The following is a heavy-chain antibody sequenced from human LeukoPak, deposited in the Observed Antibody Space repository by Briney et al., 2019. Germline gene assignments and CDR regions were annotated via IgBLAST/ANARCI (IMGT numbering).Heavy chain of an antibody. CDR1: GGSISSGGYY. CDR2: INHSGST. V-gene: IGHV4-39*07. D-gene: IGHD6-13*01. J-gene: IGHJ4*02. Sequence: PSETLSLTCTVSGGSISSGGYYWSWIRQPPGKGLEWIGEINHSGSTNYNPSLKSRVTISVDTSKNQFSLKLSSVTAADTAVYYCARGPGVSGSSWYFDYWGQGTLVTVSS. CDR3: ARGPGVSGSSWYFDY.